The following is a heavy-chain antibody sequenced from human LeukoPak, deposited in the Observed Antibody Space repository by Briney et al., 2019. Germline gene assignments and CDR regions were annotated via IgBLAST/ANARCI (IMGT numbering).Heavy chain of an antibody. J-gene: IGHJ4*02. CDR3: ASTHYYGSGSFGY. D-gene: IGHD3-10*01. Sequence: TGGSLRLSCAVSGFAFGSEAMSWVRQSPARGLEWVASISPGGGTTYYADYVKGRFTISRDNTKNSLFVQMNSLRAEDTAVYYCASTHYYGSGSFGYWGQGTLVTVSS. V-gene: IGHV3-23*01. CDR2: ISPGGGTT. CDR1: GFAFGSEA.